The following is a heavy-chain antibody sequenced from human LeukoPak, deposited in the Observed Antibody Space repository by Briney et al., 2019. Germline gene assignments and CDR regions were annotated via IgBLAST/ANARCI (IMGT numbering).Heavy chain of an antibody. CDR3: ARPRSTYSSSWPEFGY. CDR2: IYPGDSDT. D-gene: IGHD6-13*01. CDR1: GYSFTSYW. J-gene: IGHJ4*02. Sequence: GESLKISCKGSGYSFTSYWIGWVRQMPGKGLEWMGIIYPGDSDTRYSPSFQGQVTISADKSISTAYLQWSSLKASDTAMYYCARPRSTYSSSWPEFGYWGQGTLVTVSS. V-gene: IGHV5-51*01.